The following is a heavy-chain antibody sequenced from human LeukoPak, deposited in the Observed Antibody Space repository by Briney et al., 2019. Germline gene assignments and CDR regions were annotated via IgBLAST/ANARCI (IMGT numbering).Heavy chain of an antibody. CDR2: ISYDGSNK. Sequence: GRSLRLSCAASGFPFSSYAIHSVRQAPGKGLEWVAAISYDGSNKYYADSVKGRFTISRDNSKNTLYLQMNSLRAEDTAVYYCARSARRWAEQGFDYWGQGTLVTVSS. D-gene: IGHD4-23*01. CDR1: GFPFSSYA. CDR3: ARSARRWAEQGFDY. V-gene: IGHV3-30-3*01. J-gene: IGHJ4*02.